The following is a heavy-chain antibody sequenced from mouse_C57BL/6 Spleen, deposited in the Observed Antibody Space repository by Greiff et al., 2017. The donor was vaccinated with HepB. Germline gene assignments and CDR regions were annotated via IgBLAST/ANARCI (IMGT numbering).Heavy chain of an antibody. J-gene: IGHJ3*01. CDR2: IYPGDGDT. CDR1: GYAFSSYW. D-gene: IGHD2-9*01. CDR3: ATPTMVTTGFAY. V-gene: IGHV1-80*01. Sequence: VQLQESGAELVKPGASVKISCKASGYAFSSYWMNWVKQRPGKGLEWIGQIYPGDGDTNYNGKFKGKATLTADKSSSTAYMQLSSLTSEDSAVYFCATPTMVTTGFAYWGQGTLVTVSA.